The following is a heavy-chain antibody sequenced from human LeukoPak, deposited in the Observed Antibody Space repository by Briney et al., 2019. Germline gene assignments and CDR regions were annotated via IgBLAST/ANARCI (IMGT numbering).Heavy chain of an antibody. D-gene: IGHD3-22*01. J-gene: IGHJ4*02. Sequence: ASVKVSCKASGYTFTGYYVHWVRQAPGQGLEWMGRINSNSGDTKYTQKFQGRVTMTRDTSIGTAYMGLSRLTSDDTAVYYCARDRGDYYDSSGPFDYWGQGTLVTVSS. CDR3: ARDRGDYYDSSGPFDY. CDR2: INSNSGDT. CDR1: GYTFTGYY. V-gene: IGHV1-2*06.